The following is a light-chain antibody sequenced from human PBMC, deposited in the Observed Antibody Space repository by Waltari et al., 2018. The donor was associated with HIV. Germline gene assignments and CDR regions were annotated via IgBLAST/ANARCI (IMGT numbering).Light chain of an antibody. Sequence: VLARPPPPSGTHGQRSPILCSGGSPNTGSNSCKWYQQWPGTAPKLLIHNNKPRPSGVPDQFSGSKSGTSVSLAIRGLQSEDEAHYYCAAWDDRLNGLVFGGGTKLTVL. V-gene: IGLV1-44*01. J-gene: IGLJ2*01. CDR3: AAWDDRLNGLV. CDR2: NNK. CDR1: SPNTGSNS.